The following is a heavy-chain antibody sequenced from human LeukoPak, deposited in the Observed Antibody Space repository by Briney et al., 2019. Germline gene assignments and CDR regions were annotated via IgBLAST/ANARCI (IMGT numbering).Heavy chain of an antibody. CDR1: GFTFSSYS. CDR3: ATDLRYSGYDLRPYYFHY. D-gene: IGHD5-12*01. V-gene: IGHV3-23*01. CDR2: ISGSGGST. J-gene: IGHJ4*02. Sequence: PGGSLRLSCAASGFTFSSYSMSWVRQAPGKGLEGVSDISGSGGSTYYADSVKSRLTISRDNSKNTLYLQMNSLRAEDTALYYCATDLRYSGYDLRPYYFHYCGQRTLVSVSS.